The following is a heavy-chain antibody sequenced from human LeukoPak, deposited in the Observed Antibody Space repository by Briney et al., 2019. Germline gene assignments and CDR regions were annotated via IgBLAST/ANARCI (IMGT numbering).Heavy chain of an antibody. CDR1: GGSISSGSYY. CDR2: IYTSGST. Sequence: SETLSLTCTVSGGSISSGSYYWSWIRQPAGKGLEWIGRIYTSGSTNYNPSLKSRVTISVDTSKNQFSLKLSSVTAADTAVYYCARDMLGGRTASDMTWGQGTLVTVSS. CDR3: ARDMLGGRTASDMT. V-gene: IGHV4-61*02. D-gene: IGHD2-8*01. J-gene: IGHJ5*02.